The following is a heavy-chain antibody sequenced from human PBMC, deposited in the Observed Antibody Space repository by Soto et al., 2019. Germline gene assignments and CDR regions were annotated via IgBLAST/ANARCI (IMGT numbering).Heavy chain of an antibody. D-gene: IGHD3-3*01. V-gene: IGHV4-59*01. CDR3: ARVSSPYYDFWSGPLDAFYI. CDR2: IYYSGST. CDR1: GGSISSYY. Sequence: SETLSLTCTVSGGSISSYYWSWIRQPPGKGLEWIGYIYYSGSTNYNPSLKSRVTISVDTSKNQFSLKLSSVTAADTAVYYCARVSSPYYDFWSGPLDAFYIWGQGTMVTVSS. J-gene: IGHJ3*02.